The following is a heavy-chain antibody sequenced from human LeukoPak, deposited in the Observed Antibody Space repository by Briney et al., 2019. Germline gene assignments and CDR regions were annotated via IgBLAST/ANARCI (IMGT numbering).Heavy chain of an antibody. D-gene: IGHD1-26*01. V-gene: IGHV3-43*01. CDR2: ISWDGGST. Sequence: PGGSLRLSCAASGFTFDDYTMHWVRQAPGKGLEWVSLISWDGGSTYYADSVKGRFTISRDNSKNSLYLQMNSLRTEGTALYYCAKGRGSLYYFDYWGQGTLVTVSS. CDR1: GFTFDDYT. J-gene: IGHJ4*02. CDR3: AKGRGSLYYFDY.